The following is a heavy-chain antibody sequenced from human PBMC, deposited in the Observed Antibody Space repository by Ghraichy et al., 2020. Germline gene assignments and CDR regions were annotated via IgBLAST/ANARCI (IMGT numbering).Heavy chain of an antibody. V-gene: IGHV3-74*01. J-gene: IGHJ6*04. D-gene: IGHD2-2*02. Sequence: GGSLRLSCAASGFTFSSYWMHWVRQAPGKGLVWVSRINSDGSSTSYADSVKGRFTISRDNAKNTLYLQMTSLRAEDTAVYYCAVPAAILGMDVWGKGTTVTVSS. CDR1: GFTFSSYW. CDR3: AVPAAILGMDV. CDR2: INSDGSST.